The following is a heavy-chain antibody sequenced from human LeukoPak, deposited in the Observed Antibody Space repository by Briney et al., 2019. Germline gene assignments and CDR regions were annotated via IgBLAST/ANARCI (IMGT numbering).Heavy chain of an antibody. V-gene: IGHV3-48*04. J-gene: IGHJ3*01. CDR1: GFTFSSYS. CDR2: ISSSSLTI. CDR3: AREADGFDV. Sequence: PGGSLRLSCAASGFTFSSYSMNWIRQAPGKGLEWVSYISSSSLTIYYADSVKGRFTISRDNAKDSLYLQMNSLRAEDTAVYYWAREADGFDVWGQGTMVPVSS.